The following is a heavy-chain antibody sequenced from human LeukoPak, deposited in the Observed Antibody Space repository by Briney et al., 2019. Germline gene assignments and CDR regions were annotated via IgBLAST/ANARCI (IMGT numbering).Heavy chain of an antibody. D-gene: IGHD6-19*01. CDR1: GASVSSDF. Sequence: KPSETLSLTCTVSGASVSSDFWSWIRQSPGKGLEWIGYLHYNGITNYNPSLESRVTISLDTSKNQFSLKLRSVTAADTAVYYCVYTSGWTNFYYYGMDVWGHGTTVAVSS. J-gene: IGHJ6*02. CDR3: VYTSGWTNFYYYGMDV. V-gene: IGHV4-59*02. CDR2: LHYNGIT.